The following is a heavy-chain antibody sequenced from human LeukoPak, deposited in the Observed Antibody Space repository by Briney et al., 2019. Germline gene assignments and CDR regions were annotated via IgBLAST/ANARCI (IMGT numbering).Heavy chain of an antibody. CDR1: GFIFNTYG. CDR2: ISSSSSTI. Sequence: QAGRSLRLSCAASGFIFNTYGMHWVRQAPGKGLEWVSYISSSSSTIYYADSVKGRFTISRDNAKNSLYLQMNSLRAEDTALYYCAREMATILSPFDYWGQGTLVTVSS. V-gene: IGHV3-48*04. CDR3: AREMATILSPFDY. D-gene: IGHD5-24*01. J-gene: IGHJ4*02.